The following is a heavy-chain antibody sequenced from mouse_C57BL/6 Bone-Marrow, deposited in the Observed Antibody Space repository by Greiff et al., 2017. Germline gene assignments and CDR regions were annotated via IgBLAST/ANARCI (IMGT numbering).Heavy chain of an antibody. CDR3: ARHGGAWFAY. V-gene: IGHV1-64*01. CDR2: IHPNSGST. CDR1: GYTFTSYW. D-gene: IGHD1-1*02. Sequence: QVQLQQPGAELVKPGASVKLSCKASGYTFTSYWMPWVKQRPGQGLEWIGMIHPNSGSTNYNEKFKSKATLTVDKSSSTAYMQLSSLTSEDSAVYYCARHGGAWFAYWGQGTLVTVSA. J-gene: IGHJ3*01.